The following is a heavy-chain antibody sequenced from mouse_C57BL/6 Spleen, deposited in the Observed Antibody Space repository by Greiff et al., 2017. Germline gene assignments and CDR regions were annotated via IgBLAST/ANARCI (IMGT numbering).Heavy chain of an antibody. V-gene: IGHV1-80*01. CDR3: ARIYYDYDAWFAY. CDR1: GYAFSSYW. D-gene: IGHD2-4*01. Sequence: QVQLKESGAELVKPGASVKISCKASGYAFSSYWMNWVKQRPGKGLEWIGQIYPGDGDTNYNGKFKGKATLAAAKSSSTAYMQLSSLTSEDSSVYFCARIYYDYDAWFAYWGQGTLVTVSA. CDR2: IYPGDGDT. J-gene: IGHJ3*01.